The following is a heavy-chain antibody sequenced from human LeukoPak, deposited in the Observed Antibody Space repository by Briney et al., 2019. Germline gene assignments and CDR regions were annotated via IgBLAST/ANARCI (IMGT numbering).Heavy chain of an antibody. V-gene: IGHV3-48*01. J-gene: IGHJ4*02. CDR2: ISVSGATI. CDR3: AKELASYDSGTFFDY. CDR1: GFTFSKYN. D-gene: IGHD3-10*01. Sequence: GGSLRLSCAASGFTFSKYNMNWVRQAPGKGLEWVSYISVSGATIYYADSVKGRFTISRDNAKNSLYLQMNSLRAEDTAVYFCAKELASYDSGTFFDYWGQGTLVTVSS.